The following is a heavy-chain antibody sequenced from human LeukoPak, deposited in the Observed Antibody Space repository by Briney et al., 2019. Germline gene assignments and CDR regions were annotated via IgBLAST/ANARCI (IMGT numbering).Heavy chain of an antibody. Sequence: APVKVSCKASGFTFTNNAINWVRQAPGQGLEWMGWINTNTGNPTYAQGFTGRFVFSLDTSVNTTYLQISSLKAEDTAVYYCATQRWLQDYFEYWGQGTLVTVSS. V-gene: IGHV7-4-1*02. J-gene: IGHJ4*02. CDR1: GFTFTNNA. D-gene: IGHD5-24*01. CDR2: INTNTGNP. CDR3: ATQRWLQDYFEY.